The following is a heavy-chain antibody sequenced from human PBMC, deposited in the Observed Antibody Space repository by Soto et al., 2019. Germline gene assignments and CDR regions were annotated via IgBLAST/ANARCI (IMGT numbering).Heavy chain of an antibody. CDR3: AKSNILRYFDWLLVGQNYGMAA. CDR2: IYYSGST. CDR1: GGSISSGGYY. D-gene: IGHD3-9*01. Sequence: SETLSLTCTVSGGSISSGGYYWSWIRQHPGKGLEWIGYIYYSGSTYYNPSLKSRVTISVDTSKNQFSLKLSSVTAADTAVYYCAKSNILRYFDWLLVGQNYGMAAWGQGTTVTVSS. J-gene: IGHJ6*02. V-gene: IGHV4-31*03.